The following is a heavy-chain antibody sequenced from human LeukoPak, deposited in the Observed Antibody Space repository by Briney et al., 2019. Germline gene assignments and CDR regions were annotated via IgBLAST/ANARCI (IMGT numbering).Heavy chain of an antibody. J-gene: IGHJ4*02. CDR2: ISAYNGNT. CDR3: ARRTGPSLWEY. D-gene: IGHD3/OR15-3a*01. CDR1: GYTFTSYG. V-gene: IGHV1-18*01. Sequence: ASVKVSCKTSGYTFTSYGISWVRQAPGQGLEWMGWISAYNGNTNYAQKFQGRVTMTMNTSISTAYMGLSSLRSEDTAVYYCARRTGPSLWEYWGQGTLVTVSS.